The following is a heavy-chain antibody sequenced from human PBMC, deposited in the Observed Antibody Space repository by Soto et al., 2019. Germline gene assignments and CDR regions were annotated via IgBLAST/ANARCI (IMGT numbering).Heavy chain of an antibody. Sequence: SETLSLTCTVSGGSISSSSYYWGWIRQPPGKGLEWIGSIYYSGSTYYNPSLKSRVTISVDTSKNQFSLKLSSVTAADTAVYYCAPLGERAEYSSSTYYYYGMDVWGQGTTVTVSS. V-gene: IGHV4-39*01. CDR1: GGSISSSSYY. CDR2: IYYSGST. CDR3: APLGERAEYSSSTYYYYGMDV. D-gene: IGHD6-6*01. J-gene: IGHJ6*02.